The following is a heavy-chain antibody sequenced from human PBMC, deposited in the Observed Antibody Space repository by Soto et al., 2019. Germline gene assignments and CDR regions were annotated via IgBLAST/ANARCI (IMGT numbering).Heavy chain of an antibody. CDR1: GYTFTGYY. CDR3: ARDRWNDY. Sequence: ASVKVSCKASGYTFTGYYMHWVRQAPGQGLEWMGWINPNSGGTNYAQKFQGRVTMTRXTXXSXXXMXLXXLRXDDTAVYYCARDRWNDYWGQGTLVTVSS. V-gene: IGHV1-2*02. CDR2: INPNSGGT. D-gene: IGHD1-1*01. J-gene: IGHJ4*02.